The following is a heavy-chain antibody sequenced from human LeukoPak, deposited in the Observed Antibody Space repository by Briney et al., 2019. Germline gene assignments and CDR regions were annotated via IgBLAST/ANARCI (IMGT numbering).Heavy chain of an antibody. CDR1: GFTFSSYT. D-gene: IGHD2-2*01. CDR2: ISGSGDTT. V-gene: IGHV3-23*01. J-gene: IGHJ6*03. CDR3: TKDTKRLRDCSSTSCDYYSYYYMDV. Sequence: GGSLRLSCAASGFTFSSYTMSWVRQAPGKGLEWVSTISGSGDTTYYADSVKGRFTISRDNSKNTLYLQMNSLRAEDTAVYYCTKDTKRLRDCSSTSCDYYSYYYMDVWGKGTTVTVSS.